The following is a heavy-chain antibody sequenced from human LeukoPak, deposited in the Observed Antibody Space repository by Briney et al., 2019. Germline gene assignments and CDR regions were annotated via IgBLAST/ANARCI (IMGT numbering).Heavy chain of an antibody. V-gene: IGHV3-74*03. CDR3: AKETGGFDY. D-gene: IGHD7-27*01. CDR2: IRGDGRAT. Sequence: PGGSMRLSCAASGFIFTDYWMHWVRQAPGKELVWVARIRGDGRATTYADSVKGRFTISRDNAKNTLYLQMNSLRAEDTAIYYCAKETGGFDYWGQGTLVTVSS. CDR1: GFIFTDYW. J-gene: IGHJ4*02.